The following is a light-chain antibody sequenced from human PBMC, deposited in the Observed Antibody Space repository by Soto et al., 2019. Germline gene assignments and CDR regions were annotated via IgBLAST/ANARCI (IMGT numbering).Light chain of an antibody. CDR1: QSISLW. V-gene: IGKV1-5*03. J-gene: IGKJ1*01. Sequence: DIQMTQSPSTLSASVGDRVTITCRASQSISLWLAWYQQKPGKAPKLLIYRASTLESGVPSRFSGSGSGTEFTLTISSLQPDDFATYYCQQFNSYPRTFGHGTKVEIK. CDR2: RAS. CDR3: QQFNSYPRT.